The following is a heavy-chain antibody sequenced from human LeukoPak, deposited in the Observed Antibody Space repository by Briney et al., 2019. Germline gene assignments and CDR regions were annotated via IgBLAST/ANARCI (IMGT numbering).Heavy chain of an antibody. CDR2: ISYDGSNK. Sequence: PGGSLRLSCAASGFTFSSYWMSWVRQAPGKGLEWVAVISYDGSNKYYADSVKGRFTISRDNSKNTLYLQMNSLRAEDTAVYYCANILGGYDSSGYYPDYWGQGTLVTVSS. CDR3: ANILGGYDSSGYYPDY. V-gene: IGHV3-30*18. CDR1: GFTFSSYW. D-gene: IGHD3-22*01. J-gene: IGHJ4*02.